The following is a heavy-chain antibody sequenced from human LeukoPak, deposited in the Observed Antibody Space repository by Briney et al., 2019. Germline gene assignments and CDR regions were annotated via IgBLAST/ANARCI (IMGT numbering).Heavy chain of an antibody. CDR1: GFTFSTSA. CDR2: IHSDGNT. Sequence: GGSLRLSCATSGFTFSTSAMSWVRQAPGKRLEWVSVIHSDGNTYYPDSVKGRFTISRDNSKNTLYLQMNSLRSEDTAVYYCQLFHSVGAFDIWGQGTMVTVSS. V-gene: IGHV3-66*01. D-gene: IGHD2-21*01. J-gene: IGHJ3*02. CDR3: QLFHSVGAFDI.